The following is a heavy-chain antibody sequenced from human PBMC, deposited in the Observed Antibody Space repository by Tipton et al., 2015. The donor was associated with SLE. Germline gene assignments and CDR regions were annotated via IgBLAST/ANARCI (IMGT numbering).Heavy chain of an antibody. CDR2: IYYSGST. V-gene: IGHV4-59*04. CDR1: GGSISSHY. CDR3: GEWLQAFDI. Sequence: GLVKPSETLSLTCTVSGGSISSHYWSWIRQPPGKGLEWIGYIYYSGSTYYNPSLKSRVTISVDTSKNQFSLKLSSVTAADTAVYYCGEWLQAFDIWGQGTMVTVSS. D-gene: IGHD6-19*01. J-gene: IGHJ3*02.